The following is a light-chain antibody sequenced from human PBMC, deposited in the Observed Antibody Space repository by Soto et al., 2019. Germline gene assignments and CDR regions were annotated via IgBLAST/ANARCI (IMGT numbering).Light chain of an antibody. J-gene: IGLJ1*01. Sequence: QSALTQPPSASGSPGQSVTISCTGTSSDVGGYNSVSWYQHHPGKAPKFIIFEVSQRPSGVPDLFSGSKSANTASLTVSGRQAEDEADYYCISYAGSNNYVFGAGTKRTVL. CDR2: EVS. CDR1: SSDVGGYNS. CDR3: ISYAGSNNYV. V-gene: IGLV2-8*01.